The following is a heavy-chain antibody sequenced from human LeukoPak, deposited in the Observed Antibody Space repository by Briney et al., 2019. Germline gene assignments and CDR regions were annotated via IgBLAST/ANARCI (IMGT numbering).Heavy chain of an antibody. Sequence: GGSLGLSCSASGFTFSSYAMHWVRQAPGKGLEYVSAISSNGGSTYYADSVKGRFTISRDNSKNTLYLQMSSLRAEDTAVYYCVKFSGDYDILTGRGARDIWGQGTMVTVSS. CDR1: GFTFSSYA. D-gene: IGHD3-9*01. J-gene: IGHJ3*02. CDR2: ISSNGGST. CDR3: VKFSGDYDILTGRGARDI. V-gene: IGHV3-64D*06.